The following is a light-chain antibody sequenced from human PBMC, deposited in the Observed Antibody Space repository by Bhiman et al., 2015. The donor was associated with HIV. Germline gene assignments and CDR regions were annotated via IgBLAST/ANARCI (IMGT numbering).Light chain of an antibody. J-gene: IGLJ3*02. CDR1: SSQIGSNS. CDR2: GNN. V-gene: IGLV1-47*01. CDR3: AAWDDSLSGGV. Sequence: QSVLTQPPSASGTPGQKVTISCSGSSSQIGSNSVYWYQQLPGTTPKLLIYGNNQRPSGVPDRFSGSKSGTSASLAISGLQAEDEADYYCAAWDDSLSGGVFGGGTKLTVL.